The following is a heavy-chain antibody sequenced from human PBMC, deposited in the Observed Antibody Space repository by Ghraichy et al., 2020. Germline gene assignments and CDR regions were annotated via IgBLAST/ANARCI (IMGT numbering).Heavy chain of an antibody. V-gene: IGHV3-72*01. CDR1: GFTFSDHY. CDR3: AREAHSGQWVIPYYFDN. J-gene: IGHJ4*02. Sequence: GGSLRLSCAASGFTFSDHYMDWVRQAPGKGLEWIGRTRNKANSYTTEYAASVKGRFTISRDDSKNSLYLQMNSLKTEDTAVYYCAREAHSGQWVIPYYFDNWGQGTLVTVSS. CDR2: TRNKANSYTT. D-gene: IGHD6-19*01.